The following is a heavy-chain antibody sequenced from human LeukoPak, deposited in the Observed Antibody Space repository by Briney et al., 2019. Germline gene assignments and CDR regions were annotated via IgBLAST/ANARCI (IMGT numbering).Heavy chain of an antibody. D-gene: IGHD3-22*01. CDR2: ISSSGSTI. Sequence: GGSLRLSCAASGFTFSDYYMSWIRQPPGKGLEWVSYISSSGSTIYYADSVKGRFTISRDNAKNSLYLQMNSLRAEDTAVYYCARDGYYDSRGYYFVYWGQGTLVTVSS. CDR1: GFTFSDYY. J-gene: IGHJ4*02. V-gene: IGHV3-11*01. CDR3: ARDGYYDSRGYYFVY.